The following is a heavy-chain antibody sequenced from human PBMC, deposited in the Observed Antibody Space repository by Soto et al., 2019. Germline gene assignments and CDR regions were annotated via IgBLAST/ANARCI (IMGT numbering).Heavy chain of an antibody. D-gene: IGHD3-22*01. J-gene: IGHJ2*01. CDR3: ARHYPPYYYDSSGGRYFDL. Sequence: QVQLQESGPGLVKPSETLSLTCTVSGGSISSYYWSWIRQPPGKGLEWIGYIYYSGSTNYNPSLKSRVTISVDTSKNQFSLKLSSVTAADTAVYYCARHYPPYYYDSSGGRYFDLWGRGTLVTVSS. V-gene: IGHV4-59*01. CDR2: IYYSGST. CDR1: GGSISSYY.